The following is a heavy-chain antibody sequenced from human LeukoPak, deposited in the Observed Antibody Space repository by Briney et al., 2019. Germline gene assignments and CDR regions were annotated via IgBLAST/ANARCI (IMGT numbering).Heavy chain of an antibody. V-gene: IGHV4-38-2*01. D-gene: IGHD4-11*01. CDR3: ASLPSNTVTHDY. CDR1: GYSISSSYY. CDR2: IYHSGST. Sequence: SETLSLTCAISGYSISSSYYWGWIRQPPGKGLEWIGTIYHSGSTHYNPSLKSRVTLSVDTSKNQFSLKLRSVTAADTAVYYCASLPSNTVTHDYWGQGTLVTVSS. J-gene: IGHJ4*02.